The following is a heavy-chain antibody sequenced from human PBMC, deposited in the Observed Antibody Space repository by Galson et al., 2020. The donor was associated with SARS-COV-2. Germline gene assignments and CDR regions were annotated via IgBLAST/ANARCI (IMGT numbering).Heavy chain of an antibody. CDR3: ARVAPSILYSYGWYYFDY. D-gene: IGHD5-18*01. Sequence: GGSLRLSCAASGFTFSDYYMSRIRQAPGKGLEWVSYISSSGSTIYYADSVKGRFTISRDNAKNSLYLQMNSLRAEDTAVYYCARVAPSILYSYGWYYFDYWGQGTLVTVSS. CDR2: ISSSGSTI. J-gene: IGHJ4*02. CDR1: GFTFSDYY. V-gene: IGHV3-11*04.